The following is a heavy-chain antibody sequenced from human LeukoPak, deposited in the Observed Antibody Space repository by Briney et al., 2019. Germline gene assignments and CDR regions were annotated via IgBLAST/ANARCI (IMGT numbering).Heavy chain of an antibody. J-gene: IGHJ4*02. CDR1: GGSVSSNSYY. CDR2: IYYSGGT. CDR3: ARSGPPTTVTTLIDY. Sequence: SETLSLTCSVSGGSVSSNSYYWGWIRQPPGKGLEWIGYIYYSGGTNYNPSLKSRVTISVDTSKNQFSLKLSSVTAADTAVYYCARSGPPTTVTTLIDYWGQGTLVTVSS. D-gene: IGHD4-17*01. V-gene: IGHV4-61*01.